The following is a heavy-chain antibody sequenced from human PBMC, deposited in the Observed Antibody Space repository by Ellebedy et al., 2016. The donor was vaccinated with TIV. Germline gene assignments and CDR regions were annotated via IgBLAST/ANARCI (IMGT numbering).Heavy chain of an antibody. CDR2: IKSKTDGGTT. J-gene: IGHJ4*02. Sequence: GESLKISXAASGFTFSNAWMSWVRQAPGKGLEWVGRIKSKTDGGTTDYAAPVKGRFTISRDDSKNTLYLQMNSLKTEDTAVYYCTVQSGSYFYWGRGTLVTVSS. CDR3: TVQSGSYFY. CDR1: GFTFSNAW. V-gene: IGHV3-15*01. D-gene: IGHD1-26*01.